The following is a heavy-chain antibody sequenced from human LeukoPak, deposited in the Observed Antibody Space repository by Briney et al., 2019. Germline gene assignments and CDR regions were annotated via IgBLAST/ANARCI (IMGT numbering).Heavy chain of an antibody. Sequence: HPGGSLRLSCAASGFTFTYYWMSWVRQAPGKGLEWVANINQDDTQKYYVDSVKGRFAISKDNAKNSLYLQMNSLRVEDTAVYYCARDGDYDWNYRSGFDYWGQGTLVTVSS. CDR2: INQDDTQK. V-gene: IGHV3-7*01. J-gene: IGHJ4*02. CDR3: ARDGDYDWNYRSGFDY. CDR1: GFTFTYYW. D-gene: IGHD1-7*01.